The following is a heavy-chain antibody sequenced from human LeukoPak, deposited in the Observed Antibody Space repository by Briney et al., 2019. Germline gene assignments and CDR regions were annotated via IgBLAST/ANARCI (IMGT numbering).Heavy chain of an antibody. J-gene: IGHJ5*02. CDR2: IYHSGST. CDR3: ARVAGGLRLGELSFGFRFGP. V-gene: IGHV4-38-2*02. CDR1: GYSISSGYY. D-gene: IGHD3-16*02. Sequence: SETLSLTCTVSGYSISSGYYWGWIRQPPGKGLEWMGSIYHSGSTYYNPSLKSRVTISVDTSKNQFSLKLSSVTAADTAVYYCARVAGGLRLGELSFGFRFGPWGQGTLVTVSS.